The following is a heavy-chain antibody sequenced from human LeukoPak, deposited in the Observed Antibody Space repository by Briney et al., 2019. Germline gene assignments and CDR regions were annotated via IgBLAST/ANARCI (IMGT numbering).Heavy chain of an antibody. CDR3: ATKQWLAPPPDS. CDR1: GFTFSKYW. D-gene: IGHD6-19*01. V-gene: IGHV3-74*01. Sequence: GGSLRLSCAASGFTFSKYWMLWVRQAPGKGLESVSRINTDGTVTTYADSVKGRSTASRDNADNTMFLQMNSVRDEDTAVYYCATKQWLAPPPDSWGQGTPVTVSS. CDR2: INTDGTVT. J-gene: IGHJ4*02.